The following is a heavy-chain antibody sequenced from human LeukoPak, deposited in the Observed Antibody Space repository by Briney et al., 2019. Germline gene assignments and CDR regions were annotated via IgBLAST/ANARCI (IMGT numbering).Heavy chain of an antibody. D-gene: IGHD5-18*01. J-gene: IGHJ4*02. CDR2: MYYSGST. Sequence: SETLSLTCTVSGGSFSSRTSYWGWTRQPPGTGLEWIGSMYYSGSTYYNPSLKSRVTISADTSKNQFSLKLNSVTAADTAVYYCARPHVDTAMALAYWGQGTLVTVSS. V-gene: IGHV4-39*01. CDR1: GGSFSSRTSY. CDR3: ARPHVDTAMALAY.